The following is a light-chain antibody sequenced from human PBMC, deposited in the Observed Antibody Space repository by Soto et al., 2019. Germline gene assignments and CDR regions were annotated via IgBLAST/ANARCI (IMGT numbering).Light chain of an antibody. CDR1: SSDVGGYNY. CDR3: CSYVGRNTYV. J-gene: IGLJ1*01. V-gene: IGLV2-11*01. Sequence: QSALTQPRSASGSPVQTITSSCTGTSSDVGGYNYVSWYQQHPAKAPKLIIFDVSKRPSGVPNRFSGSKSGNTASLTISGLRAEDEADYYCCSYVGRNTYVFGTGTKLTVL. CDR2: DVS.